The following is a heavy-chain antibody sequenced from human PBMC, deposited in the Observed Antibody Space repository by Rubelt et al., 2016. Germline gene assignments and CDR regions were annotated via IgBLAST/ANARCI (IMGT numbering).Heavy chain of an antibody. Sequence: QVQLVQSGAEVKKPGASVKVSCKASGYTFTSYGISWVRQAPGQGLEWMGWIIPILGGANYAQKFQGRVTITADKSTSTAYMELSSLTSEDTAVYYCASRYCSTTSCYHFDYWGQGTLVTVSS. J-gene: IGHJ4*02. CDR3: ASRYCSTTSCYHFDY. V-gene: IGHV1-69*10. D-gene: IGHD2-2*01. CDR1: GYTFTSYG. CDR2: IIPILGGA.